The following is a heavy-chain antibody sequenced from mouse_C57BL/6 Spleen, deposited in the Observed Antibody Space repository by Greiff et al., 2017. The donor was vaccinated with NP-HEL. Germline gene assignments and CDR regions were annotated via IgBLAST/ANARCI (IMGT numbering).Heavy chain of an antibody. V-gene: IGHV1-42*01. CDR2: INPSTGGT. CDR3: ARPTVESFDY. D-gene: IGHD1-1*01. Sequence: EVQLQQSGPELVKPGASVKISCKASGYSFTCYYMNWVKQSPEKSLEWIGEINPSTGGTTNNQKFKAKATLTVDKSSSTAYMQLKSLTSEDSAVYYCARPTVESFDYWGQGTTLTVSS. J-gene: IGHJ2*01. CDR1: GYSFTCYY.